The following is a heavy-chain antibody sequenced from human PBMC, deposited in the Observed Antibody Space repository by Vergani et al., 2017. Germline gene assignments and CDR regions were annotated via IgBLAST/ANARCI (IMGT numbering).Heavy chain of an antibody. CDR1: GFTFSSYG. CDR2: ISYDGSNK. J-gene: IGHJ4*02. CDR3: AKEGSSGYYSY. Sequence: QVQLVESGGGVVQPGRSLRLSCAASGFTFSSYGMHWVRQAPGKGLEWVAVISYDGSNKYYADSVKGRFTISRDNSKNTLYLQINSLRAEDTAVYYCAKEGSSGYYSYWGQGTLVTVSS. D-gene: IGHD3-3*01. V-gene: IGHV3-30*18.